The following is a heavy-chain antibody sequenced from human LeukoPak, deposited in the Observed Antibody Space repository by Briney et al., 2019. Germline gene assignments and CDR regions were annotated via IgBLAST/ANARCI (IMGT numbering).Heavy chain of an antibody. J-gene: IGHJ4*02. D-gene: IGHD3-22*01. CDR1: GFTFSSYA. Sequence: GGSLRLSCAASGFTFSSYAMSWVRQGPGKGLEWVSAISNSGGSTYYADSVKGRFTISKDNSKNTLYLEMNSLSAEDTAVYYCAKKASSGYYYAFVYWGQGTLVTVSS. V-gene: IGHV3-23*01. CDR3: AKKASSGYYYAFVY. CDR2: ISNSGGST.